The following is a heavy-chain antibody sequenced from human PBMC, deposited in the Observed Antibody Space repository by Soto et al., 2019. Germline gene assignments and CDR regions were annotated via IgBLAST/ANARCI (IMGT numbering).Heavy chain of an antibody. CDR1: GFTFSSYV. Sequence: EVQLLESGGGLVQPGGSLRLSCAASGFTFSSYVMSWVRQTPGKGLEWVSVISGSGGSTYYADSVKGRFTISRDNSKNTLYLQLNSLRAEDTAVYYCAKVASSGYYWGYFDYWGQGTLVTVSS. D-gene: IGHD3-22*01. J-gene: IGHJ4*02. V-gene: IGHV3-23*01. CDR2: ISGSGGST. CDR3: AKVASSGYYWGYFDY.